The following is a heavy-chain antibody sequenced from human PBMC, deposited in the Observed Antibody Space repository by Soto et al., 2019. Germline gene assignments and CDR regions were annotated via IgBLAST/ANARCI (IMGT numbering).Heavy chain of an antibody. Sequence: SETLSLTCTVSGGSISSHYWSWVRQAPGKGLEWIGHIYYRGSTSYNPSLRSRSTISVDTSNNQFSLKLNSVATADTAVYYCARDGREASGMDVWGQGTKVTVSS. CDR3: ARDGREASGMDV. CDR1: GGSISSHY. J-gene: IGHJ6*02. D-gene: IGHD1-26*01. CDR2: IYYRGST. V-gene: IGHV4-59*11.